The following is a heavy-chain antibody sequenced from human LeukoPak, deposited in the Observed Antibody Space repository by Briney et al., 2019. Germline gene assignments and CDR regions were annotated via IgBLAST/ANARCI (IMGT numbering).Heavy chain of an antibody. Sequence: GGSLRLSCAVSGITLSNYGMSWVRQAPGRGLEWVAGVSDSGGSTTYADSVKGRFTISRDNPKNTLFLQMNSLRVEDTAVYFCAKRGVVIRVILVGFHKQAYYFDSWGQGALVTVSS. CDR1: GITLSNYG. CDR2: VSDSGGST. CDR3: AKRGVVIRVILVGFHKQAYYFDS. J-gene: IGHJ4*02. D-gene: IGHD3-22*01. V-gene: IGHV3-23*01.